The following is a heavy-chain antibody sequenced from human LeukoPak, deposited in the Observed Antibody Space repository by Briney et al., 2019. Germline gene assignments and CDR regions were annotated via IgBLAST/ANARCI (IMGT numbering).Heavy chain of an antibody. V-gene: IGHV3-30*02. CDR3: GKDFSWSFDY. CDR2: IQINGNDK. J-gene: IGHJ4*02. Sequence: GGSLRLSCVASGFTFSNFGMHWVRQAPGKGLEWVSKIQINGNDKYYADSVKGRFTISRDNSKKMVYLRMNSLRAEDTAVYYCGKDFSWSFDYWGQGTLVTVSS. CDR1: GFTFSNFG.